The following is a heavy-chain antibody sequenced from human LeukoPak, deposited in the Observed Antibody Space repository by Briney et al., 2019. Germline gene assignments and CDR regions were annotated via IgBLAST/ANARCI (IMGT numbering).Heavy chain of an antibody. CDR1: GFTFSSYG. D-gene: IGHD3-3*01. Sequence: PGGSLRLSCAASGFTFSSYGMHWVRQAPGKGLEWVAVIWYDGSNKYYADSVKGRFTISRDNSKNTLYLRMNSLRAEDTAVYYCAKSLTIFGVALHDAFDIWGQGTMVTVSS. V-gene: IGHV3-33*06. J-gene: IGHJ3*02. CDR3: AKSLTIFGVALHDAFDI. CDR2: IWYDGSNK.